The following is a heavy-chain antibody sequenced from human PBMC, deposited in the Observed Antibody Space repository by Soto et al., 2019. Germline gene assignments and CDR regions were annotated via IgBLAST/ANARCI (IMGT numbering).Heavy chain of an antibody. J-gene: IGHJ4*02. V-gene: IGHV3-30*18. CDR2: ISNDGSNE. Sequence: GGSLRLSCAASGFTFRDYGIQWVRQAPGRGLEWVAVISNDGSNEYYGDSVKGRFTISRDDSRSTVFLQMDSLRSEDTALYYCVKEDCSGNYPARYYFAYWGQETLVSVTS. CDR1: GFTFRDYG. CDR3: VKEDCSGNYPARYYFAY. D-gene: IGHD1-26*01.